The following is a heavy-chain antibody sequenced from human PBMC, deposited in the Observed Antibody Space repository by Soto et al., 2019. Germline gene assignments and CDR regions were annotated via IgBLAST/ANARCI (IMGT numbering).Heavy chain of an antibody. CDR2: ISSSSSYI. CDR3: ARWAHSSRSHPLDDY. Sequence: PGGSMRLSCAASGFTFSGYSMNWVRQAPGKGLEWVSSISSSSSYIYYADSVKGRFTISRDNAKNSLYLQMNSLRAEDTAVYYCARWAHSSRSHPLDDYWGQGTLVTVSS. V-gene: IGHV3-21*01. D-gene: IGHD6-19*01. CDR1: GFTFSGYS. J-gene: IGHJ4*02.